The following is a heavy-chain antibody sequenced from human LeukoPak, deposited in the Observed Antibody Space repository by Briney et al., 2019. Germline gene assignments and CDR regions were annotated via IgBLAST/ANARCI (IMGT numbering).Heavy chain of an antibody. CDR3: AKDLPLYYYDSSAAGGAFDI. CDR1: GFTFSSYA. CDR2: ISGSGGST. V-gene: IGHV3-23*01. J-gene: IGHJ3*02. Sequence: PGGSLRLSCAASGFTFSSYAMSWVRQAPRKGLEWVSAISGSGGSTYYADSVKGRFTISRDNSKNTLYLQMNSLRAEDTAVYYCAKDLPLYYYDSSAAGGAFDIWGQGTMVTVSS. D-gene: IGHD3-22*01.